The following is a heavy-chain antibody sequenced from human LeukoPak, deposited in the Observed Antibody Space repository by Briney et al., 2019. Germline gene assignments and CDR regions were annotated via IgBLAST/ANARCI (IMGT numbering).Heavy chain of an antibody. CDR2: ISHSGSP. CDR1: GGSISSGDYY. D-gene: IGHD3-10*01. J-gene: IGHJ2*01. V-gene: IGHV4-30-2*01. CDR3: ARVRYGSGSYYDRTRYFDL. Sequence: SQTLSLTCTVSGGSISSGDYYWSWIRQPPGKGLEWIGYISHSGSPYYSPSLKSRLTISVDWSKNQFSLRLNSVTAADTAVYYCARVRYGSGSYYDRTRYFDLWGRGTLVTVSS.